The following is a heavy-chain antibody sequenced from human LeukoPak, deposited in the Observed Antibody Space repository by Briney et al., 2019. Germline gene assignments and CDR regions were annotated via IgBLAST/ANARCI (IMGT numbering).Heavy chain of an antibody. V-gene: IGHV4-38-2*02. CDR1: GYSITRGFS. CDR3: VREGAVPGIDP. Sequence: SETLSLTCAVSGYSITRGFSWGWIRQPPGKGLEWIATISYDGSTDYKSTLQSRLTISRDTSKNEFSLRLTSVTATDTAVYYCVREGAVPGIDPWGQGTLVSFSS. CDR2: ISYDGST. D-gene: IGHD3-16*01. J-gene: IGHJ5*02.